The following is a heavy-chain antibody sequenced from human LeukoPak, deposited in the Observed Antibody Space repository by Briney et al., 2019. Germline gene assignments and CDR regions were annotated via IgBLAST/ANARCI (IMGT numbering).Heavy chain of an antibody. V-gene: IGHV4-34*01. J-gene: IGHJ5*02. CDR3: ASGGTRITMVRGVKNWFDP. Sequence: SETLSLTCAVYGGSFSGYYWSWIRQPPGKGLEWIGEINHSGSTNYNPSLKSRVTISVDTSKNQFSLKLSSVTAADTAVYYCASGGTRITMVRGVKNWFDPWGQGTLVTVSS. CDR1: GGSFSGYY. D-gene: IGHD3-10*01. CDR2: INHSGST.